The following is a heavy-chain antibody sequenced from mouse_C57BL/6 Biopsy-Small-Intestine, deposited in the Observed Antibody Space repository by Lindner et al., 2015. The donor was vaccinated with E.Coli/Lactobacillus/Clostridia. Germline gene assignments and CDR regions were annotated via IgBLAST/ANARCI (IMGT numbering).Heavy chain of an antibody. CDR3: ARHSDGTYYYAMDY. CDR1: GYSFTDYC. J-gene: IGHJ4*01. CDR2: FNPTTHTT. Sequence: VQLQESGPELVKPGASVKISCKASGYSFTDYCMHWVKLSPEKSLEWIGEFNPTTHTTSYNQKFRARATLTVDISSNTAYMQLESLTSEDSAVYYCARHSDGTYYYAMDYWGQGTSVTVSS. V-gene: IGHV1-42*01. D-gene: IGHD3-1*01.